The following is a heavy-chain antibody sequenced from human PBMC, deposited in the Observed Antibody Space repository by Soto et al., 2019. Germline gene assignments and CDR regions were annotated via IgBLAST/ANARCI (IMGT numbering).Heavy chain of an antibody. CDR3: ARGGGYNWNGWFDP. CDR2: INAGNGNT. J-gene: IGHJ5*02. D-gene: IGHD1-1*01. V-gene: IGHV1-3*01. Sequence: ASVKVSCKASGYTFTSYAMHWVRQAPGQRLEWMGWINAGNGNTKYSQKFQGRVTITRDTSASTAYMELSSLRSEDTAVYYCARGGGYNWNGWFDPWGQGTLVTVAS. CDR1: GYTFTSYA.